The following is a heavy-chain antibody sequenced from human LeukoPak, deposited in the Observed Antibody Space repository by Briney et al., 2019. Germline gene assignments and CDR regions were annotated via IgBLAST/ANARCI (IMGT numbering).Heavy chain of an antibody. J-gene: IGHJ5*02. CDR3: ARSDWFDP. Sequence: GGSLRLSCVASGFTLSGPWMHWVRRAPGKGLVWVSRINSDESTTVYADSVKGRFTISRDNAKNTLYLQMNSLTAEDTAVYYCARSDWFDPWGQGTLVTVSS. V-gene: IGHV3-74*01. CDR2: INSDESTT. CDR1: GFTLSGPW.